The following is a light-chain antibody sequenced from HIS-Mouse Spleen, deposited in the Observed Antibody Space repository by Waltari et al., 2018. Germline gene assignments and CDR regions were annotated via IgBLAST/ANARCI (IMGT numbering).Light chain of an antibody. V-gene: IGLV1-47*01. J-gene: IGLJ3*02. Sequence: QSVLTQPPSASGTPGPRVTIPCSGSSSNIGSNYVYWYQQPPGTAPKLLIHRNNQRPSGVPDRFSGSKSGTSASLAISGLRSEDEADYYCAAWDDSLSGRVFGGGTKLTVL. CDR1: SSNIGSNY. CDR2: RNN. CDR3: AAWDDSLSGRV.